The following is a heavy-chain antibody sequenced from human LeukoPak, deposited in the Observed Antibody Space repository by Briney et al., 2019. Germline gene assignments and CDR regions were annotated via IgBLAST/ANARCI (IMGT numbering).Heavy chain of an antibody. V-gene: IGHV3-48*04. CDR1: GFTFSSYS. CDR2: ISSSSSTI. D-gene: IGHD3-22*01. Sequence: QSGGSLRLSCAASGFTFSSYSMNWVRQAPGKGLEWVSYISSSSSTIYYADSVKGRFTISRDNAKNSLYLQMNSLRAEDTAVYYCARDLNHNDSSGYYGFDYWGQGTLVTVSS. J-gene: IGHJ4*02. CDR3: ARDLNHNDSSGYYGFDY.